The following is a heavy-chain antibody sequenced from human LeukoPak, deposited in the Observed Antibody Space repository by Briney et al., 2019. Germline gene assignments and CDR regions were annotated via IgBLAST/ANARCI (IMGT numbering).Heavy chain of an antibody. CDR3: ARDTAMVF. Sequence: PGGSLRLSCAASGITFSRFWMSWVRQAPGKGLQWVANINQDGSEKHYVDSVKGRFTISRDNAKNSLYLQMNSLRAEDTAVYYCARDTAMVFWGQGTLVTVSS. V-gene: IGHV3-7*01. CDR2: INQDGSEK. D-gene: IGHD5-18*01. J-gene: IGHJ4*02. CDR1: GITFSRFW.